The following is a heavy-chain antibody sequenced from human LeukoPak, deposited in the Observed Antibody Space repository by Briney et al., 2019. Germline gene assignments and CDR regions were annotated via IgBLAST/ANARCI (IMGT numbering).Heavy chain of an antibody. J-gene: IGHJ6*03. V-gene: IGHV4-34*01. CDR3: ARGDYVWGNTDDYYYYMDV. CDR1: GGSFSGYY. D-gene: IGHD3-16*01. Sequence: PSETLSLTCAVYGGSFSGYYWSWIRQPPGKGLEWIGEINLGGNTNHNPSLESRVTISVDTSKNQFSLKLSSVTAADTAVYYCARGDYVWGNTDDYYYYMDVWGKGTTVTVSS. CDR2: INLGGNT.